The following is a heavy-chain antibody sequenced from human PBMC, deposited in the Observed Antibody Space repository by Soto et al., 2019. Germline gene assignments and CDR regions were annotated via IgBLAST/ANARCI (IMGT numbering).Heavy chain of an antibody. CDR2: ISGPGGST. CDR3: AKKANVVVVPAVYSFDY. Sequence: GGSLRLSCAASGFTFSSYAMSWFRQAPGKGLEWVSAISGPGGSTYYADSVKGRFTISRDNSKNTLYLQMNSLRVEDTALYYCAKKANVVVVPAVYSFDYWGQGALVTVSS. J-gene: IGHJ4*02. V-gene: IGHV3-23*01. D-gene: IGHD2-2*01. CDR1: GFTFSSYA.